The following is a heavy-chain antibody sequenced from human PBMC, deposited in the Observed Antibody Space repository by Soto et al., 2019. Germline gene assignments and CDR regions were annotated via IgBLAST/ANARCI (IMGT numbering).Heavy chain of an antibody. J-gene: IGHJ5*02. V-gene: IGHV4-30-4*01. CDR2: IYYSGST. CDR3: ARAGGLNYGSSAFHGVFEP. CDR1: GGSISSGDYY. D-gene: IGHD3-22*01. Sequence: SETLSLTCTVSGGSISSGDYYWSWIRQPPGKGLEWIGYIYYSGSTYYNPSLKSRVTISVDTSKNQFSLKLSSVTAADTAAYYCARAGGLNYGSSAFHGVFEPWGQGTLVTVSS.